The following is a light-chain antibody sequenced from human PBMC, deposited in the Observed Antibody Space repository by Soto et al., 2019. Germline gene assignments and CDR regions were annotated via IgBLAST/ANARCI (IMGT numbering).Light chain of an antibody. Sequence: QSVLTQPASVSGSPGQWITISCTGTSSDVGGYNYVSRYQQHPGKAPKLLIYEVSNRPSGVSDRFSGSKSGNTASLAISGLQPEDEADYYCSSYRNNILVLGTGTKVTV. CDR2: EVS. CDR1: SSDVGGYNY. V-gene: IGLV2-14*01. CDR3: SSYRNNILV. J-gene: IGLJ1*01.